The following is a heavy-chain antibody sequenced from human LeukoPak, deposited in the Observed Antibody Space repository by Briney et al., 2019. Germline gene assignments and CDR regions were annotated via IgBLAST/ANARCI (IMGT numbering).Heavy chain of an antibody. Sequence: ASVKVSCKASGYSLTGYYMHWVRQAPGQGLEWMGWINPSSGATKYAQKFQGRVTMTRDTSSSTAYMELSRLRSDDTAVYYCGRGLRYYYDSSGYTNWFDPWGQGTLVTVSS. CDR1: GYSLTGYY. D-gene: IGHD3-22*01. CDR3: GRGLRYYYDSSGYTNWFDP. V-gene: IGHV1-2*02. J-gene: IGHJ5*02. CDR2: INPSSGAT.